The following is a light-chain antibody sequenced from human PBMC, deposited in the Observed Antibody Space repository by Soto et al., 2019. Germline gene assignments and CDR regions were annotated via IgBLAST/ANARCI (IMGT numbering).Light chain of an antibody. CDR1: QTIGKY. J-gene: IGKJ3*01. V-gene: IGKV1-39*01. CDR2: DAS. CDR3: QQSFSIPFT. Sequence: DIQMTQSPTSLSDTVGDRVSITCRTSQTIGKYLNWYQQQPGKVPKLLIYDASYLQSGVPSRFSGSESGTDFTLNISDLRPEDFATYYCQQSFSIPFTFGPGTKVD.